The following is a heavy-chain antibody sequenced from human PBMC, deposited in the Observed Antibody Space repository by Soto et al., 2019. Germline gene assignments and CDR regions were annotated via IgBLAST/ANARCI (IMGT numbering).Heavy chain of an antibody. D-gene: IGHD3-22*01. CDR3: AKDGDDDGNYYYDSSGYPGRADAFDI. CDR2: ISGSGGST. V-gene: IGHV3-23*01. Sequence: EVQLLESGGGLVQPGGSLRLSCAASGFTFSSYAMSWVRQAPGKGLEWVSAISGSGGSTYYADSVKGRFTISRDNSKNKLYLQMNSLRAEDTAVYYCAKDGDDDGNYYYDSSGYPGRADAFDIWGQGTMVTVSS. J-gene: IGHJ3*02. CDR1: GFTFSSYA.